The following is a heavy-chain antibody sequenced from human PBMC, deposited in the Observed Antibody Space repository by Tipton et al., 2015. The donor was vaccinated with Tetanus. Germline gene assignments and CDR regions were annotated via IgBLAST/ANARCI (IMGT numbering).Heavy chain of an antibody. CDR1: GGSISSGGYY. Sequence: TLSLTCIVSGGSISSGGYYQSWVRQHPGKGLEGIGYIYDSGSIYYNPSLKSRVSISIDTSKNQFSLKLSSVTAADTAVYYCARERYIHYGMDVWGQGTTVTVSS. V-gene: IGHV4-31*03. J-gene: IGHJ6*02. CDR2: IYDSGSI. CDR3: ARERYIHYGMDV. D-gene: IGHD1-1*01.